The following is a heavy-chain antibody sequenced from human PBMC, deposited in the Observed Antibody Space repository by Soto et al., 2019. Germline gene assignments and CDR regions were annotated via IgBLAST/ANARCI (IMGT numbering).Heavy chain of an antibody. Sequence: SETLSLTCTVSGGSISSSSYYWGWIREAPGKGLEWIGSIYYSGSTYYNPSLKSRVTISVDTSKNQFSLKLSSVTAADTAVYYCARQASDTAMGTLYYYYYGMDVWGQGTTVT. CDR3: ARQASDTAMGTLYYYYYGMDV. D-gene: IGHD5-18*01. CDR2: IYYSGST. J-gene: IGHJ6*02. V-gene: IGHV4-39*01. CDR1: GGSISSSSYY.